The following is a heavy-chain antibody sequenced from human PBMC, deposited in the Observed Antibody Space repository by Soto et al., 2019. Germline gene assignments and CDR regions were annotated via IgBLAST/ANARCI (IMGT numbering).Heavy chain of an antibody. CDR2: INHSGST. CDR1: GGSFSGYY. Sequence: QVQLQQWGAGLLKPSETLSLTCAVYGGSFSGYYWSWIRQPPGKGLEWIGEINHSGSTNYNPSLKSRVTISVDTSKNQFSLKLSSVTAADTAVYYCARRRSIRAGPRKYYFDYWGQGTLVTVSS. V-gene: IGHV4-34*01. D-gene: IGHD6-13*01. J-gene: IGHJ4*02. CDR3: ARRRSIRAGPRKYYFDY.